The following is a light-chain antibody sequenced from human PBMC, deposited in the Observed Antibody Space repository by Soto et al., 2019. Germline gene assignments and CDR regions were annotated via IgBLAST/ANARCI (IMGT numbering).Light chain of an antibody. CDR3: HQYGGSPQT. Sequence: EIVLTQSPGTLSLSPGERATLSCRASQSVSNYLAWYQRKPGQAPRLLIYGASSRATGIPDRFSGSGSGTDFTLTSGRLEPEDFAVYYCHQYGGSPQTFGQGTKVEIK. CDR1: QSVSNY. CDR2: GAS. J-gene: IGKJ1*01. V-gene: IGKV3-20*01.